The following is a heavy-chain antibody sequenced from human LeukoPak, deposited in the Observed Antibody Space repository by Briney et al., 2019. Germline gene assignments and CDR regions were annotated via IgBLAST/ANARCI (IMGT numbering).Heavy chain of an antibody. CDR3: AKGYQWGYPPGAFDI. D-gene: IGHD2-8*01. V-gene: IGHV3-23*01. CDR1: GFTFSSYA. J-gene: IGHJ3*02. CDR2: ISGSGGST. Sequence: PGGSLRLSCAASGFTFSSYAMSWVRQAPGKGLEWVSTISGSGGSTYYADSVKGRFTISRDNSKNTVYLQMNSLRAEDTAVYYCAKGYQWGYPPGAFDIWGQGTMVTVSS.